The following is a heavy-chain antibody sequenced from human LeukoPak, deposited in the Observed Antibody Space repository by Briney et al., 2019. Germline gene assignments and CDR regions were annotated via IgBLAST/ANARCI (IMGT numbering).Heavy chain of an antibody. CDR1: GFTFCSYW. D-gene: IGHD3-10*01. J-gene: IGHJ5*02. CDR2: IKQEGREL. V-gene: IGHV3-7*01. Sequence: SGGSLRLSCAASGFTFCSYWMIWVRQAPGKGLEWVANIKQEGRELHYVDSVKGRFTISRDNAKNSLYLKMNSLRDEDTAVYYCARDRKPVAYYGSGSYLRGNWFDPWGQGTLVTVSS. CDR3: ARDRKPVAYYGSGSYLRGNWFDP.